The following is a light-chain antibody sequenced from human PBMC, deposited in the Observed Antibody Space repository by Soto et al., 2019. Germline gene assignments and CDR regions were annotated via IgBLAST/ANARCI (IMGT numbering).Light chain of an antibody. CDR2: EVF. CDR1: SNDVGAFDY. CDR3: SSYTTNNAHV. Sequence: QSVLTQPASVSASPGQSISISCTGTSNDVGAFDYVSWYQQHPGKAPKLIIFEVFNRPSGVSTRFSGSKSGSTASLTISGLQAEDEADYFCSSYTTNNAHVFGGGTKLTAL. J-gene: IGLJ2*01. V-gene: IGLV2-14*01.